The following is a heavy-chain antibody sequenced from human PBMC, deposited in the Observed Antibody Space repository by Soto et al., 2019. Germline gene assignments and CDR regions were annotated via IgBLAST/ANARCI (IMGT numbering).Heavy chain of an antibody. CDR1: GGSISSGDYY. D-gene: IGHD3-22*01. CDR3: ARDSGARYYDSSGSYHPGGMDV. CDR2: IYYSGST. V-gene: IGHV4-30-4*01. J-gene: IGHJ6*02. Sequence: SETLSLTCTVSGGSISSGDYYWSWIRQPPGKGLEGIGYIYYSGSTYYNPSLKSRVTISVDTSKNQFSLKLSSVTAADTAVYYCARDSGARYYDSSGSYHPGGMDVWGQGTTVTVSS.